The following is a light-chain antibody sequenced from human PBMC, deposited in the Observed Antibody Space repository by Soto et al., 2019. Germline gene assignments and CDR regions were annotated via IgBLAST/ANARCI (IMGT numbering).Light chain of an antibody. V-gene: IGKV1-5*03. CDR3: QQYNSYPVT. Sequence: DIQMTQSPSTLSASVGDRVTITCRASQSITNWLAWYQHKPGKAPKFLIYKASKLESGDPSRFSGSGSGTECTLTISSLQPDDFATYSCQQYNSYPVTFGGGTKVEI. CDR2: KAS. CDR1: QSITNW. J-gene: IGKJ4*01.